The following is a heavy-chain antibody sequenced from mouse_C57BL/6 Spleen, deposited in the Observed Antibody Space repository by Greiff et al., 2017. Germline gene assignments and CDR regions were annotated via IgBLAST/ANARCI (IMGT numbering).Heavy chain of an antibody. CDR3: ARAGNSSGRGYYAMDY. CDR1: GYTFTDYY. V-gene: IGHV1-76*01. D-gene: IGHD3-2*02. CDR2: IYPGSGNT. Sequence: QVQLQQSGAELVRPGASVKLSCKASGYTFTDYYINWVKQRPGQGLEWIARIYPGSGNTYYNEKFKGKATLTAEKSSSTAYMQLSSLTSEDSAVYFCARAGNSSGRGYYAMDYWGQGTSVTVSS. J-gene: IGHJ4*01.